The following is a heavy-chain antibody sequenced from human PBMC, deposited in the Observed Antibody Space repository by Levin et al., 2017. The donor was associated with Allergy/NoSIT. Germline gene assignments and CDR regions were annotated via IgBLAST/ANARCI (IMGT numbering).Heavy chain of an antibody. CDR3: ARLYPFYYDSSGPKPNDAFDS. CDR2: IKQDGSEK. J-gene: IGHJ3*02. D-gene: IGHD3-22*01. Sequence: HPGGSLRLSCAASGFTFSSYWMSWVRQAPGKGLEWVANIKQDGSEKYYVDSVKGRFTISRDNAKNSLYLQMNSLRAEDTAVYYCARLYPFYYDSSGPKPNDAFDSWGQGTMVTVSS. V-gene: IGHV3-7*01. CDR1: GFTFSSYW.